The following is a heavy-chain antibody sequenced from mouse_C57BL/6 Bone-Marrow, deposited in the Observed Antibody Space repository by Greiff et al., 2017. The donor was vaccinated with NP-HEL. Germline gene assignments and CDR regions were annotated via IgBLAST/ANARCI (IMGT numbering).Heavy chain of an antibody. J-gene: IGHJ4*01. CDR3: ARDVSSYDYAMDY. CDR1: GYTFTSYW. V-gene: IGHV1-50*01. Sequence: QVQLQQPGAELVKPGASVKLSCKASGYTFTSYWMPWVKQRPGQGLEWIGEIDPSDSYTNYNQKFKGKATLTVDTSSSTAYMQLSSLTSEDSAVYYCARDVSSYDYAMDYWGQGTSVTVSS. CDR2: IDPSDSYT. D-gene: IGHD1-1*01.